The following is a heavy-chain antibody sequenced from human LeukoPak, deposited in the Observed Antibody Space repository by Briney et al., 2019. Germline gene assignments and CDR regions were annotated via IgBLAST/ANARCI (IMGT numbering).Heavy chain of an antibody. CDR1: GGSFSGYY. CDR3: ARALGY. Sequence: KPSETLSLTCAVCGGSFSGYYWSWIRQPPGKGLEWIGEINHSGSTNYNPSLKSRVTISVDTSKNQFSLKLSSVTAADTAVYYCARALGYWGQGTLVTVSS. J-gene: IGHJ4*02. CDR2: INHSGST. V-gene: IGHV4-34*01.